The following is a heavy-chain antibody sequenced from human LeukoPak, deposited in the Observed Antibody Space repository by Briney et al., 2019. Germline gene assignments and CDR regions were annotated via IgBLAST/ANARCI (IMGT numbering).Heavy chain of an antibody. CDR3: ARGVMGHKYYFDY. J-gene: IGHJ4*02. V-gene: IGHV1-69*13. Sequence: ASVKVSCKASVGTFSSYAISWVRQAPGQGLEWMGGIIPIFGTANYAQKFQGRVTITADESTSTAYMELISLRSEDTAVYYCARGVMGHKYYFDYWGQGTLVTVSS. CDR2: IIPIFGTA. CDR1: VGTFSSYA. D-gene: IGHD2-21*01.